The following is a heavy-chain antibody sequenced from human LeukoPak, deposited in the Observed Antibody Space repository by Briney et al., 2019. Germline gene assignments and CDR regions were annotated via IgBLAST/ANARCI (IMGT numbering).Heavy chain of an antibody. V-gene: IGHV5-51*01. Sequence: PGESLKISCKGSGYSFTSYWIGWVRQMPGKGLEWMGIIYPGDSDTRYSPSFQGQVTISADKSISTAYLQWSSLKASDTAMYYCARRARPYYDILHLDYWGQGTLVIVSS. J-gene: IGHJ4*02. D-gene: IGHD3-9*01. CDR1: GYSFTSYW. CDR3: ARRARPYYDILHLDY. CDR2: IYPGDSDT.